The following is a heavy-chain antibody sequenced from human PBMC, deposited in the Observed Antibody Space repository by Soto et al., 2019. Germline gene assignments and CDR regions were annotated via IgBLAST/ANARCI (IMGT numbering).Heavy chain of an antibody. D-gene: IGHD6-6*01. CDR1: GYTFTSYG. V-gene: IGHV1-18*01. J-gene: IGHJ3*02. CDR3: ARCLYEYSSSSLAFET. CDR2: ISAYNGNT. Sequence: ASVKVSCKASGYTFTSYGISWVRQAPGQGLEWMGWISAYNGNTNYAQKLQGRVTMTTDTSTSTAYMELRCLRSDDPAVYYCARCLYEYSSSSLAFETWGKGTMVTVSS.